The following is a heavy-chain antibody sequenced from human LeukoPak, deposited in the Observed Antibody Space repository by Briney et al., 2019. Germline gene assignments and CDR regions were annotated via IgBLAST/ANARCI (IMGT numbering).Heavy chain of an antibody. D-gene: IGHD5-18*01. Sequence: PSETLSLTCTVSGGSISSGGYYWSWIRQHPGKGLEWIGYIYYSGSTYYNPSLKSRVTISVDTSKNQFALKLSSVTAAATAVYYCASENRYSYGYYYYYGMDVWGQGTTVTVSS. CDR3: ASENRYSYGYYYYYGMDV. V-gene: IGHV4-31*03. CDR2: IYYSGST. J-gene: IGHJ6*02. CDR1: GGSISSGGYY.